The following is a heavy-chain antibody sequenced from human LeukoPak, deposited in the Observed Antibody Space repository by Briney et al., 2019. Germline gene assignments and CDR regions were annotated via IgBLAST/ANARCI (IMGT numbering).Heavy chain of an antibody. Sequence: PGGSLRLSCAASGFTFSSYSMNWVRQAPGKGLEWVSYISSSSSTIYYADSVKGRFTISRDNAKNSLYLQMNSLRAEDTAVYYCARSGGLWFGPLPYYFDYWGQGTLVTVSS. V-gene: IGHV3-48*04. CDR1: GFTFSSYS. CDR3: ARSGGLWFGPLPYYFDY. D-gene: IGHD3-10*01. CDR2: ISSSSSTI. J-gene: IGHJ4*02.